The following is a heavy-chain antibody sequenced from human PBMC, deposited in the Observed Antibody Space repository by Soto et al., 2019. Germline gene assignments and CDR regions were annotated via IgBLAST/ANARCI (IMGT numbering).Heavy chain of an antibody. CDR2: IYYSGST. Sequence: QVQLQESGPGLVKPSETLSLTCTVSGGSISSYYWSWIRQPPGKGLEWIGYIYYSGSTNYNPSLKSRVTISVDTSKNQFSLKLSSVTAADTAVYYCARDSFWSGYYRAFDIWGQGTMVTVSS. CDR3: ARDSFWSGYYRAFDI. D-gene: IGHD3-3*01. CDR1: GGSISSYY. V-gene: IGHV4-59*01. J-gene: IGHJ3*02.